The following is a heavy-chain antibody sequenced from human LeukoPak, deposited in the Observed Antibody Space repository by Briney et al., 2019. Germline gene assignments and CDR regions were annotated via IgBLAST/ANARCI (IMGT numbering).Heavy chain of an antibody. J-gene: IGHJ5*01. CDR1: GASISGGTFY. V-gene: IGHV4-39*01. D-gene: IGHD6-19*01. Sequence: SETLSLTCTVSGASISGGTFYWGWIRQPPGKGLEWIGTVSNSGTTYYKSSLKSRVSMSVDTSKKQLSLYLNSVTAADTAVYYCARHGGYIYLNWFDPWGQGTLVTVSS. CDR3: ARHGGYIYLNWFDP. CDR2: VSNSGTT.